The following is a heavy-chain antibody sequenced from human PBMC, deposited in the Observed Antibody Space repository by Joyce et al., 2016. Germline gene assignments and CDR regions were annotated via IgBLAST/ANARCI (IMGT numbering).Heavy chain of an antibody. J-gene: IGHJ4*02. Sequence: QLVQSGPEVRKPATSVKVSCKPSGFIFNSAAVHWVRQAPGQRLEWIGWNAFGSGNTKYAQNFQQRVTFIRDVSTSTAYMELTSLRSEDTAVYYCATDRVGALSPWGPGTLVTVSS. V-gene: IGHV1-58*01. CDR3: ATDRVGALSP. CDR2: NAFGSGNT. D-gene: IGHD1-26*01. CDR1: GFIFNSAA.